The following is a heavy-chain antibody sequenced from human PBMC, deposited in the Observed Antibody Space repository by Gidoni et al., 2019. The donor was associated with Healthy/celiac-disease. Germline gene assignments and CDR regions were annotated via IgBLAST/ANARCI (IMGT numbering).Heavy chain of an antibody. V-gene: IGHV4-61*02. J-gene: IGHJ5*02. CDR2: IYTSGST. CDR1: GGSISSGSYY. CDR3: ARGRGSWFDP. Sequence: QVQLQESGPGLVKPSQTLSLTCTVSGGSISSGSYYWSWIRQPAGKGLEWIGRIYTSGSTNYNPSLKSRVTLSVDTSQTQFSLKLSSVTAADTAVYYCARGRGSWFDPWGQGTLVTVSS. D-gene: IGHD3-16*01.